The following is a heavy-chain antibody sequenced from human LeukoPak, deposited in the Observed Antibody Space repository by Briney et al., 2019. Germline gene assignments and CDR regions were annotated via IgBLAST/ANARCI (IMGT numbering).Heavy chain of an antibody. CDR2: INPSGGST. Sequence: ASVKVSCKASGYTFTSYYMHWVRQAPGQGLEWMGVINPSGGSTSYAQKFQGRVTMTRDMSTSTVYMELSSLRSEDTAVYYCARDLGAAADDYWGQGTLVTVSS. V-gene: IGHV1-46*01. D-gene: IGHD6-13*01. J-gene: IGHJ4*02. CDR1: GYTFTSYY. CDR3: ARDLGAAADDY.